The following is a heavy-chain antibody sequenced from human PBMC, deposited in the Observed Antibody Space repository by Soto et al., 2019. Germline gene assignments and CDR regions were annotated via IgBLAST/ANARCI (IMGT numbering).Heavy chain of an antibody. V-gene: IGHV3-53*01. D-gene: IGHD1-26*01. CDR2: IYSGGST. Sequence: GGSLRLSCAASGFTVSSNYIIWVRQAPGKGLEWVSVIYSGGSTYYADSVKGRFTISRDNSKNTLYLQMNSLRAEDTAVYYCATLGVRTKGFDYWGQGTLVTVYS. J-gene: IGHJ4*02. CDR3: ATLGVRTKGFDY. CDR1: GFTVSSNY.